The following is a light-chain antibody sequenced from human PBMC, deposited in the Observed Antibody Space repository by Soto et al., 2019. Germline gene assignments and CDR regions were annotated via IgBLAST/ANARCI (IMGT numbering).Light chain of an antibody. CDR1: QGISSA. J-gene: IGKJ4*01. CDR3: QQFNNYPLT. CDR2: DAS. V-gene: IGKV1D-13*01. Sequence: AIQLTQSPSSLSASVGDRVTITCRASQGISSALAWYQQKPGKAPKLLIYDASSLESGVPSRFSDSGSEADFTLTNRRLHPEDFATYYCQQFNNYPLTFGGGTKVELK.